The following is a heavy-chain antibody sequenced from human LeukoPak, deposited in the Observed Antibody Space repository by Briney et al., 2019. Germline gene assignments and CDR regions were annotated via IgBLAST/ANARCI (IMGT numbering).Heavy chain of an antibody. Sequence: PGRSLRLSCAASGFTFSSYSMNWVRQAPGKGLEWVSSISSSSSYIYYADSVKGRFTISRDNAKNSLYLQMNSLRAEDTAVYYCARGLGYCSGGSCYGDDIWGQGTMVTVSS. CDR1: GFTFSSYS. CDR2: ISSSSSYI. J-gene: IGHJ3*02. D-gene: IGHD2-15*01. CDR3: ARGLGYCSGGSCYGDDI. V-gene: IGHV3-21*01.